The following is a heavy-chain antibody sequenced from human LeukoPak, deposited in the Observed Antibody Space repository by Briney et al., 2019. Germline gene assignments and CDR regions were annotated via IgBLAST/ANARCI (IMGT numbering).Heavy chain of an antibody. Sequence: GGPLRLSCAASGFTFSDYWMTWVRQAPGKGLEWVANMNEDGSAKYYVDSVKGRFTISRDNAKNSLYLQMNSLRDEDTAVYYCAKDGGGLSGYDWFDDWGQGTLVTVSS. J-gene: IGHJ4*02. CDR2: MNEDGSAK. CDR1: GFTFSDYW. D-gene: IGHD5-12*01. V-gene: IGHV3-7*01. CDR3: AKDGGGLSGYDWFDD.